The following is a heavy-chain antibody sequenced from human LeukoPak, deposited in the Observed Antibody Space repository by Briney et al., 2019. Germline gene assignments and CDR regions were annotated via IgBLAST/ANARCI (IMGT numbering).Heavy chain of an antibody. J-gene: IGHJ3*02. CDR3: ARDSPAGTPTRTLEYYYDSSGYYRGAFDI. CDR2: ISSSSSTI. Sequence: GGSLRLSCAASGFTFSSYSMNWVRQAPGKGLEWVSYISSSSSTIYYADSVKGRFTISRDNAKNSLYLQMNSLRDEDTAVYYCARDSPAGTPTRTLEYYYDSSGYYRGAFDIWGQGTMVTVSS. V-gene: IGHV3-48*02. CDR1: GFTFSSYS. D-gene: IGHD3-22*01.